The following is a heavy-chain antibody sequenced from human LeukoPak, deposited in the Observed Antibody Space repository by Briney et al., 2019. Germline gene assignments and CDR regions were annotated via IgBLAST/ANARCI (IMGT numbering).Heavy chain of an antibody. Sequence: PEGSLRLSCAASGLTFSNAWMSWVRQAPGKGLEWVGRIKRKSDGGTTDYAAPVKGRFTISRDNSKNTLYLQMNSLRAEDTAVYYCARLPELPGFGDYWGPGTLVTVSS. CDR3: ARLPELPGFGDY. CDR1: GLTFSNAW. J-gene: IGHJ4*02. D-gene: IGHD2-21*01. V-gene: IGHV3-15*01. CDR2: IKRKSDGGTT.